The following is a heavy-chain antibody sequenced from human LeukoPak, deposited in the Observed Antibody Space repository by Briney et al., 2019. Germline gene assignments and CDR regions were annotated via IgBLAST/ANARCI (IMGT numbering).Heavy chain of an antibody. D-gene: IGHD6-13*01. CDR3: ARKSTAARLDDY. V-gene: IGHV3-23*01. CDR1: GFTFSSYA. Sequence: GGSLRLSCAASGFTFSSYAMSWVSQPPGKGLEWLSAISGSGGSTYYADSVKGWFTISRDNSKNTLYLQMNSLRAEDTAVYYCARKSTAARLDDYWGQGTLVTVSS. CDR2: ISGSGGST. J-gene: IGHJ4*02.